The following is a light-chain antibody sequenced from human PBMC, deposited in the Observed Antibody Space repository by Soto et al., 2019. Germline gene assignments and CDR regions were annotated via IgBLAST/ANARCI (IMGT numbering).Light chain of an antibody. J-gene: IGKJ1*01. CDR3: QQSYNSPQT. V-gene: IGKV1D-13*01. CDR1: QGISSA. Sequence: AIQLTQSPSSLSASVGDRVTITCRASQGISSALAWYQQKPGKAPNLLIYDASTLHSGVPSRFSGSGSGTDFTLTISSLQPEDFATYSCQQSYNSPQTFGQGTKVDIK. CDR2: DAS.